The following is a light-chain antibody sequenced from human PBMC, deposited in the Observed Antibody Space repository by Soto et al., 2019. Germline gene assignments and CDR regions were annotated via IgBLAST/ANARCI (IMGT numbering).Light chain of an antibody. CDR2: GAS. CDR3: QQYNNWPRT. J-gene: IGKJ1*01. CDR1: EFITSSY. Sequence: ENVLTPSPGTLSFAPGERATLPCTASEFITSSYLAWYQQKPGQAPRLLIYGASTRATGVPVRFSGSGSGTEFTLTISSLQSEDFAVYYCQQYNNWPRTFGQGTKVDNK. V-gene: IGKV3-15*01.